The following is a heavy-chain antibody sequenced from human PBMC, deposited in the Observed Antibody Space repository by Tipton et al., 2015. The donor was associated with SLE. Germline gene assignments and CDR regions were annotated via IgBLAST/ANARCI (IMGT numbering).Heavy chain of an antibody. CDR2: IVPLFGTT. CDR3: SAASSPRDYYMDV. D-gene: IGHD2-2*01. V-gene: IGHV1-69*06. J-gene: IGHJ6*03. CDR1: GGTFTNYA. Sequence: QVQLVQSGAEVKKPGSSVRVSCKTSGGTFTNYAFNWVRQAPGQGLGWVGKIVPLFGTTDYAPNFQGRVTFTADKSTKTAYMEVSSLTSADSAVYYCSAASSPRDYYMDVWGKGTAVSVSS.